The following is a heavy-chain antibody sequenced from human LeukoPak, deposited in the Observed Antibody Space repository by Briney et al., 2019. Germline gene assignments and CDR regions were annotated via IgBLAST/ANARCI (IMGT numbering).Heavy chain of an antibody. Sequence: SGPTLVKPTQTLTLTCTFSGISLRTSGVGVGWSRQPPGTTLEWLAIIYWNDDKRYSPSLKSRLTIPKDSSKNQVVLTITNMDPVDTATYYCAHLRLLEWDWFDPWGQGTLVTVSS. CDR3: AHLRLLEWDWFDP. V-gene: IGHV2-5*01. D-gene: IGHD3-3*01. CDR1: GISLRTSGVG. J-gene: IGHJ5*02. CDR2: IYWNDDK.